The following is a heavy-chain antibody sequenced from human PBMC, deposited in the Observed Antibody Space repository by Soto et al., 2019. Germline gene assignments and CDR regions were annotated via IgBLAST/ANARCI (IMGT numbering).Heavy chain of an antibody. Sequence: QVLLQESGPGLVKPSGTLSLTCAVSSDSISSSNWWSWVRQPPGKGLEWIGEIYHSGSTNYNPSLKSRVTIAVDKSKNQFSLNLSSVTAADTAVYYCARTTVTTNYYYYNMDVWGKGPTVTVSS. J-gene: IGHJ6*03. CDR2: IYHSGST. V-gene: IGHV4-4*02. CDR3: ARTTVTTNYYYYNMDV. D-gene: IGHD4-17*01. CDR1: SDSISSSNW.